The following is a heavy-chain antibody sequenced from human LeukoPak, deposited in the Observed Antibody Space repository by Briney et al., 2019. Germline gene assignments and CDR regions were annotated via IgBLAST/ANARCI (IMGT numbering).Heavy chain of an antibody. Sequence: GSLRLSCAASRFRFISYYMTWVRQAPGKGLQWVANIKEDGSEKYYVDSVKGRFTISRDNAKNSLYLQMNSLRAEDTAVYYCARVHDFWSGYGVIFYYYYYMDVWGKGTTVTVSS. J-gene: IGHJ6*03. CDR3: ARVHDFWSGYGVIFYYYYYMDV. CDR2: IKEDGSEK. D-gene: IGHD3-3*01. CDR1: RFRFISYY. V-gene: IGHV3-7*01.